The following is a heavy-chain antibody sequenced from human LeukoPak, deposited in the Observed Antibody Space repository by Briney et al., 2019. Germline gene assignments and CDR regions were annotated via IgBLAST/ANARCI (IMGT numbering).Heavy chain of an antibody. D-gene: IGHD3-9*01. CDR3: ARRSVNYDILTGYYGYYFDY. V-gene: IGHV4-34*01. CDR2: INHSGST. J-gene: IGHJ4*02. CDR1: GGSFSGYY. Sequence: RPSETLSLTCAVYGGSFSGYYWSWIRQPPGKGLEWIGEINHSGSTNYNPSLKSRVTISVDTSKNQFSLKLSSVTAADTAVYYCARRSVNYDILTGYYGYYFDYWGQGTLVTVSS.